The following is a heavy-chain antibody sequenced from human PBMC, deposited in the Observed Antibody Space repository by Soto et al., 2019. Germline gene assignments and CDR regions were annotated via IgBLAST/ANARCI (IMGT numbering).Heavy chain of an antibody. J-gene: IGHJ4*02. CDR3: AHLYDFWSGYHFDY. V-gene: IGHV2-5*02. CDR1: GFSLSTSGVG. Sequence: QITLKESGPTLVKPTQTLTLTCTFSGFSLSTSGVGVGWIRQPPGKALEWLALIYWDDDKRYSPSLKSRLTTHKXTXTNQVVLTMTNMDPVDTATYYCAHLYDFWSGYHFDYWGQGTLVTVSS. CDR2: IYWDDDK. D-gene: IGHD3-3*01.